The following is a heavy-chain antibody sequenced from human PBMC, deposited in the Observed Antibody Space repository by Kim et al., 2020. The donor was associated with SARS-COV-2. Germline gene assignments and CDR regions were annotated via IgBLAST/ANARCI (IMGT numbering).Heavy chain of an antibody. J-gene: IGHJ4*02. CDR3: AKVSRYYGSGSYSGFDY. Sequence: GGSLRLSCAASGFTFDDYAMHWVRQAPGKGLEWVSGISWNSGSIGYADSVKGRFTISRDNAKNSLYLQMNSLRAEDTALYYCAKVSRYYGSGSYSGFDYWGQGTLVTVSS. V-gene: IGHV3-9*01. CDR1: GFTFDDYA. CDR2: ISWNSGSI. D-gene: IGHD3-10*01.